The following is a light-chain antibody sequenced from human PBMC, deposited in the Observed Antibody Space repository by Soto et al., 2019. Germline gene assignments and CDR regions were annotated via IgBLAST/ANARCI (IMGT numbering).Light chain of an antibody. CDR3: QQRSSWPLT. Sequence: EIVLTQSPATLSLPPGERATLSCRASQSVGNYLVWYQLKPGQAPRLLIYDASNRATDIPARFSGSGSGTDFTLTISSLEPEDFAVYYCQQRSSWPLTFGGGTKVEIK. J-gene: IGKJ4*01. CDR1: QSVGNY. CDR2: DAS. V-gene: IGKV3-11*01.